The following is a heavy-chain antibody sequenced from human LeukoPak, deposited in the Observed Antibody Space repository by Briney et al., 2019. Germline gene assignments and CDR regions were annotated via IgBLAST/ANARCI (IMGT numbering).Heavy chain of an antibody. CDR1: GFTFNKFT. CDR2: ISGSGGST. J-gene: IGHJ4*02. CDR3: AKLASSGYYYPTSHFDY. Sequence: GGSLRLSCAASGFTFNKFTITWVRQAPGKGLEWVSVISGSGGSTYYADSVKGRFTISRDNSKNTLYLQMNSLRAEDTAVYYCAKLASSGYYYPTSHFDYWGQGTLVTVSS. D-gene: IGHD3-22*01. V-gene: IGHV3-23*01.